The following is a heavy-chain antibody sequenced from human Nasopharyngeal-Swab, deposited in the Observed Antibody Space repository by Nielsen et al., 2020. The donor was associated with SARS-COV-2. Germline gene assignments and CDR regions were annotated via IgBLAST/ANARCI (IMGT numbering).Heavy chain of an antibody. CDR3: AKRDDYYESSGLGD. CDR2: ISGSGGST. J-gene: IGHJ4*02. V-gene: IGHV3-23*01. D-gene: IGHD3-22*01. CDR1: GFSITTYG. Sequence: GGSLRLSCAASGFSITTYGMTWVRQAPAKGLEWVSIISGSGGSTYYADSVKGRFTISRDNSKNTLYLQMNSLRAEDTAVYYCAKRDDYYESSGLGDWGQGTLVTVSS.